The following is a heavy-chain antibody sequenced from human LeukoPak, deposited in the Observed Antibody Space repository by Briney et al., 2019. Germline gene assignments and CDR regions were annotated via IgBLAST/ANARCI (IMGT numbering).Heavy chain of an antibody. Sequence: SETLSLTCAVSGYSISSGYYWAWIRQPPGKGLEWIGSIYHSGSTYYNPSLKSRVTISVDTSKNQCSLKLNSVTAADTAVYYCARGGGNGGGWVGHFYYMDVWGKGTTVTVSS. J-gene: IGHJ6*03. CDR2: IYHSGST. CDR3: ARGGGNGGGWVGHFYYMDV. V-gene: IGHV4-38-2*01. CDR1: GYSISSGYY. D-gene: IGHD4-23*01.